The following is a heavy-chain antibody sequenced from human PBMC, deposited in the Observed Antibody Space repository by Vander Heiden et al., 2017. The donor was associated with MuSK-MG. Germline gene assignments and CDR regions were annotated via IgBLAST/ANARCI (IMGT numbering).Heavy chain of an antibody. D-gene: IGHD6-13*01. Sequence: EVQLLGTGGGLVQTGGSLGLSWAASGFPFSIYAMSWVRQAPGKVLEWVSAISGSGGSTYYADSVKCLFTISRDNSKNTLYLQMNSLRAEDTAVYYCAKYRIAAAGVDYWGHGTLVTVSS. CDR3: AKYRIAAAGVDY. CDR1: GFPFSIYA. CDR2: ISGSGGST. J-gene: IGHJ4*01. V-gene: IGHV3-23*01.